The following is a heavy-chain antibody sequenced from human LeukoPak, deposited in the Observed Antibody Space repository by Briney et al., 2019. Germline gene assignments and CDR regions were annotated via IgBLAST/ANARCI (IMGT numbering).Heavy chain of an antibody. Sequence: GGSLRLSCAASGFTFSSYSMNWVRQAPGKGLEWVSYISSSSTIYYADSVKGRFTISRDNSKNTLYLQMNSLRAEDTAVYYCARDQWGFYYGMDVWGQGTTVTVSS. CDR1: GFTFSSYS. J-gene: IGHJ6*02. V-gene: IGHV3-48*01. CDR3: ARDQWGFYYGMDV. D-gene: IGHD2-15*01. CDR2: ISSSSTI.